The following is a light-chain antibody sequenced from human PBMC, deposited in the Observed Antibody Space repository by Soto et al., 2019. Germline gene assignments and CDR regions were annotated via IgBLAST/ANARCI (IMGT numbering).Light chain of an antibody. Sequence: EIVLTQSPGTLSLSPGERATLSCRASQSVSVSYLAWYQQKLGQAPRLLIYEASSRATGIPDRFSGSGSGTDFTLTISRLEPEDFAVYYCQQYDGSPPWTFGQGTKVEIK. J-gene: IGKJ1*01. CDR2: EAS. CDR1: QSVSVSY. CDR3: QQYDGSPPWT. V-gene: IGKV3-20*01.